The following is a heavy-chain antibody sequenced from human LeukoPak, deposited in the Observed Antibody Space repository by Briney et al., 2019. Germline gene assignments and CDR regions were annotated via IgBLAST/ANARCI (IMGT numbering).Heavy chain of an antibody. CDR3: ATLITLDAFDI. J-gene: IGHJ3*02. D-gene: IGHD3-22*01. CDR1: GGSISSGGYY. CDR2: IYYNGST. V-gene: IGHV4-31*03. Sequence: SQTLSLTCTVSGGSISSGGYYWSWIRQHPGKGLEWIGYIYYNGSTYYNPSLKSRVTISVDTSKNQFSLKLSSVTAADTAVYYCATLITLDAFDIWGQGTMVTVSS.